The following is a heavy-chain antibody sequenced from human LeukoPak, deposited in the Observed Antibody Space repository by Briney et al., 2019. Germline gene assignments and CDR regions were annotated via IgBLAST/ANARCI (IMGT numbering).Heavy chain of an antibody. CDR2: IWYDGSNK. CDR1: GFTFSSYG. J-gene: IGHJ4*02. D-gene: IGHD6-13*01. CDR3: AREEPGIAAAGLDY. Sequence: GGSLRLSCAASGFTFSSYGMHWVRQAPGKGLEWVAVIWYDGSNKYYADSVKGRFTIPRDNSKNTLYLQMNSLRAEDTAVYYCAREEPGIAAAGLDYWGQGTLVTVSS. V-gene: IGHV3-33*08.